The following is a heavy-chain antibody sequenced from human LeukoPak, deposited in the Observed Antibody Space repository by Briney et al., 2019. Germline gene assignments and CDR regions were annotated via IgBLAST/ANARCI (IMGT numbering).Heavy chain of an antibody. CDR1: GYTFTGYY. D-gene: IGHD3-10*01. CDR3: ARAADYYGSGSYDY. Sequence: ASVKVSCKASGYTFTGYYMHWVRQAPGQGLEWMGRINPNSGGTNYAQKFQGRVTMTRDTSISTAYMELSRLRSDDTAVCYCARAADYYGSGSYDYWGQGTLVTVSS. CDR2: INPNSGGT. J-gene: IGHJ4*02. V-gene: IGHV1-2*06.